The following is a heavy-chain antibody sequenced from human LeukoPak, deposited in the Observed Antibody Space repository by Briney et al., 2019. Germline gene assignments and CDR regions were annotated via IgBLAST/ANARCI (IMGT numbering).Heavy chain of an antibody. CDR2: IYYSGST. CDR1: GGSLSSSDYF. D-gene: IGHD6-19*01. V-gene: IGHV4-39*02. CDR3: ARDTGVAGWNYNWFDP. J-gene: IGHJ5*02. Sequence: PSETLSLTCTVSGGSLSSSDYFWGWIRQPPGKGLEWIGSIYYSGSTYYNPSLKSRVTISVDTSKNQFSLKLNSVTAADTAVYYCARDTGVAGWNYNWFDPWGQGTLVTVSS.